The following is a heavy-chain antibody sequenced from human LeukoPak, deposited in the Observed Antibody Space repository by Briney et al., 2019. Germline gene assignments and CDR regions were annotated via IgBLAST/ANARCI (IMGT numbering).Heavy chain of an antibody. J-gene: IGHJ4*02. V-gene: IGHV3-23*01. Sequence: PGGSLRLSCAASGFTFSSHGMCWVRQAPGRGLEWVSSISIGGDTTYSAPVKGRFTISRDNSKTTLYLQLDSLRAEDTAIYYCAKEIRPNDCWGQGTLVTVSS. CDR2: ISIGGDTT. D-gene: IGHD4-17*01. CDR3: AKEIRPNDC. CDR1: GFTFSSHG.